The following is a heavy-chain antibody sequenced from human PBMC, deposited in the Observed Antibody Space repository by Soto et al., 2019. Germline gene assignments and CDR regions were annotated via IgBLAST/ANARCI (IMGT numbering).Heavy chain of an antibody. CDR3: AHSYELTYYYFDY. J-gene: IGHJ4*02. D-gene: IGHD3-22*01. CDR1: VFSHSPGGLG. CDR2: IYWNADK. V-gene: IGHV2-5*01. Sequence: GAAMVKHLQTQPHCSTYSVFSHSPGGLGGGWIRQPPGKALEWLALIYWNADKRYSPYLKSRLTITKDTSKNQVVLTMTSMDPVDTATYYCAHSYELTYYYFDYWGQGTQVTVLL.